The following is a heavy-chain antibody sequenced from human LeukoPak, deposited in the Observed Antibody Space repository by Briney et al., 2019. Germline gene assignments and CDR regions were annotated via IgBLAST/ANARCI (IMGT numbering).Heavy chain of an antibody. CDR2: IYPGDSDT. CDR3: ARHPLGIAAGENYYYYYYMDV. D-gene: IGHD6-13*01. CDR1: GYSFTSYW. Sequence: GESLKISCKGSGYSFTSYWIGWVRQMPGKGLEWMGIIYPGDSDTRYSPSFQGQVTISADKSISTAYLQWSSLKASDTAMYYCARHPLGIAAGENYYYYYYMDVWGKGTTVTVSS. V-gene: IGHV5-51*01. J-gene: IGHJ6*03.